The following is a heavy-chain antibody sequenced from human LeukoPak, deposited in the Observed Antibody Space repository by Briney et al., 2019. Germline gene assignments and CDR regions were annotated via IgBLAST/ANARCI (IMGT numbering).Heavy chain of an antibody. J-gene: IGHJ5*02. D-gene: IGHD3-22*01. CDR2: IYYSGST. V-gene: IGHV4-31*03. Sequence: SQTLSLTCTVSGSSISSGGYYWSWIRQHPGKGLEWIGYIYYSGSTYYNPSLKSRVTISVDTSKNQFSLKLSSVTAADTAVYYCAREPSHYDSIMGFDPWGQGTLVTVSS. CDR1: GSSISSGGYY. CDR3: AREPSHYDSIMGFDP.